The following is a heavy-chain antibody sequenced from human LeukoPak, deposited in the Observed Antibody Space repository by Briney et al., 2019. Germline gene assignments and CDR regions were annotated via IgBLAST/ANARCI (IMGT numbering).Heavy chain of an antibody. CDR2: ISYGGSNK. J-gene: IGHJ4*02. CDR3: ARDPASGGDY. CDR1: GFTFSSYS. D-gene: IGHD3-10*01. V-gene: IGHV3-30*03. Sequence: GGSLRLSCAASGFTFSSYSMNWARQAPGKGLEWVAVISYGGSNKYYADSVKGRFTISRDNSKNTLYLQMNSLRAEDTAVYYCARDPASGGDYWGQGTLVTVSS.